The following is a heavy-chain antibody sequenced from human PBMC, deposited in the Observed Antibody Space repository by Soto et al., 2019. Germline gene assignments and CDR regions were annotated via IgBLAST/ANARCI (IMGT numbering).Heavy chain of an antibody. J-gene: IGHJ4*02. Sequence: QVQLVQSGAEVKKPGSSVKVSCKASGGTFSSYTISWVRQAPGQGLEWMGRIIPILGIANYAQKFQGRVTINADKSTGPAYMELSSLRSEDTAVYYGAGYDSSGYPLFDYWGQGTLVTVSS. CDR1: GGTFSSYT. CDR3: AGYDSSGYPLFDY. CDR2: IIPILGIA. D-gene: IGHD3-22*01. V-gene: IGHV1-69*02.